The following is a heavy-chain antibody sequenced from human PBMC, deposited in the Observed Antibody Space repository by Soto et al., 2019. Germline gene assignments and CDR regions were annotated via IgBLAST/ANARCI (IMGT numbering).Heavy chain of an antibody. CDR1: GGTLSSSA. D-gene: IGHD3-22*01. CDR3: ARGESSDTGEV. J-gene: IGHJ4*02. V-gene: IGHV1-69*01. Sequence: QVQLVQSGPEVKKPGSSVKGSCKASGGTLSSSAVSWVRQAPGQGLEWMGGTIPILGTPTYAQKFQGRLSISAGESTNTAYMELNSVTSEDTAVYYCARGESSDTGEVWGQGTRGTVAS. CDR2: TIPILGTP.